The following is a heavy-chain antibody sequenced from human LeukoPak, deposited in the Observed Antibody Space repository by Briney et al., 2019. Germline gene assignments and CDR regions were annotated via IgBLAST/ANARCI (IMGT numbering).Heavy chain of an antibody. CDR3: ARFSGSLNDY. J-gene: IGHJ4*02. V-gene: IGHV4-39*01. CDR2: IYYSGSS. Sequence: SETLSLTCSVSGGSITSRSYYWGWIRQPPGKGLEWIGSIYYSGSSYYSPPLKSRLTMSVDTSKNQFSLKLSSVTAADTAVYYCARFSGSLNDYWGQGTLVTVSS. D-gene: IGHD1-26*01. CDR1: GGSITSRSYY.